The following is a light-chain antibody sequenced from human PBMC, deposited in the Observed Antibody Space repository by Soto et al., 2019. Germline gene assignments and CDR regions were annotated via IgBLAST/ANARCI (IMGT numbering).Light chain of an antibody. V-gene: IGKV1-5*03. CDR2: KAS. Sequence: EIPMTQSPSTLSASVGDRVTITCRASQRISNSLAWYQQKPGKAPNLLIYKASSLESGVPSRFSGSGSGTEFTLTISSLQPDDVATYYCRQYVSYPVTFGGGTKVEMK. CDR1: QRISNS. J-gene: IGKJ4*01. CDR3: RQYVSYPVT.